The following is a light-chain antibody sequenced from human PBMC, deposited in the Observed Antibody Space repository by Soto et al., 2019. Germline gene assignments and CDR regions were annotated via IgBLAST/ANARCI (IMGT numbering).Light chain of an antibody. V-gene: IGLV2-23*02. CDR2: EVT. CDR1: SGDVGGYNL. J-gene: IGLJ1*01. Sequence: QSVLTQPASVSGSPGQSITIPCTGTSGDVGGYNLVSWYQQHPGKAPKLMIYEVTERPSGVSNPFSGSKSGNTASLTISGLQPDDEADYYCCSYAGNSEVFGTGTKVTVL. CDR3: CSYAGNSEV.